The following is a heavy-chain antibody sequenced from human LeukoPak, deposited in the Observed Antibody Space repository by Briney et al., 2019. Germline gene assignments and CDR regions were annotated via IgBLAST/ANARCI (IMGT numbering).Heavy chain of an antibody. V-gene: IGHV3-21*01. J-gene: IGHJ3*02. CDR1: EFTFSSYT. Sequence: KPGGSLRLSCAASEFTFSSYTMNWVRQAPGKGLEWVSSISSNSDYIYYADSVEGRFTISRDNAKNSLYLQMNSLRVEDTSVYFCAREMPGAMSGFDIWGQGTMVTVSS. CDR2: ISSNSDYI. CDR3: AREMPGAMSGFDI. D-gene: IGHD1-26*01.